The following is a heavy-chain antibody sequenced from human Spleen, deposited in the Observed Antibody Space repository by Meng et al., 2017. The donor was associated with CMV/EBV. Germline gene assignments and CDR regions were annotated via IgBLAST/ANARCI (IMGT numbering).Heavy chain of an antibody. V-gene: IGHV4-4*02. Sequence: SETLSLTCAVSGGSISSSNWWSWVRQPPGKGLEWIGEIYHSGSTNYSPSLKSRVTISVDKSKNQFSLKLSSVTAADTAVYYCAREYCSSTSCYSGDPWGQGTLVTVSS. J-gene: IGHJ4*02. D-gene: IGHD2-2*01. CDR3: AREYCSSTSCYSGDP. CDR1: GGSISSSNW. CDR2: IYHSGST.